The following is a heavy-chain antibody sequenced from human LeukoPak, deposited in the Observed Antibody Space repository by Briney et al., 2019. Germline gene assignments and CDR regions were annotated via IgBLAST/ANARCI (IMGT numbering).Heavy chain of an antibody. D-gene: IGHD2-2*01. J-gene: IGHJ5*02. V-gene: IGHV4-59*08. CDR2: IYYSGST. Sequence: SETLSLTCTVSGGSISSYYWSWIRQPPGKGLEWIGYIYYSGSTNYSPSLKSRVTISVDTSKNQFSLKLSSVTAADTAVYYCARLKMVVPAAIRWFDPWGQGTLVTVSS. CDR1: GGSISSYY. CDR3: ARLKMVVPAAIRWFDP.